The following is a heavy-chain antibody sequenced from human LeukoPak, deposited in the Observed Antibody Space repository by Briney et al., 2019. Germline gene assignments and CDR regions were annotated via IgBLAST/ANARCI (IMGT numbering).Heavy chain of an antibody. J-gene: IGHJ6*03. Sequence: SETLSLTCTVSGASVSGSPYYWGWIRQPPGKGLEWIGSIYTSGSTNYNRSLKSRVTMSVDTSKNQFSLKLSSVTAADTAVYYCARDRADIVVVPAAQRPKAVYYYYYMDVWGKGTTVTISS. CDR3: ARDRADIVVVPAAQRPKAVYYYYYMDV. CDR1: GASVSGSPYY. V-gene: IGHV4-39*07. D-gene: IGHD2-2*01. CDR2: IYTSGST.